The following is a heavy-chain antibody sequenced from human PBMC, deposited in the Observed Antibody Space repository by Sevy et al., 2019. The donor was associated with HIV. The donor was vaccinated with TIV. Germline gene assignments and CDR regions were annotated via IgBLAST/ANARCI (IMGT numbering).Heavy chain of an antibody. D-gene: IGHD4-4*01. CDR3: ARGATDAPRTHTTQAFDI. CDR1: GYTFTGYY. V-gene: IGHV1-2*02. Sequence: ASVKVSCKASGYTFTGYYMHWIRQAPGQGLEWMGWINPNSGGTNYAQKFQGRVTMTRDTSISTAYMDLSRLRSDDTAVYYCARGATDAPRTHTTQAFDIWGQGTMVTVSS. J-gene: IGHJ3*02. CDR2: INPNSGGT.